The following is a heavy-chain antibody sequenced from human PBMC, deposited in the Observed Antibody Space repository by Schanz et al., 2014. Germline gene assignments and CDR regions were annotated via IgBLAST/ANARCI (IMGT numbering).Heavy chain of an antibody. CDR3: AYYDVLTGFDY. CDR1: GFTFSSYG. J-gene: IGHJ4*02. Sequence: QVQLVESGGGVVQPGRSLRLSCAASGFTFSSYGMHWVRQSPGKGLEWVAIIWYDGSNKYYADSVKGRFTISRDNSKNTLYLQINNLRAEDTAVYYCAYYDVLTGFDYWGQGTQVTVSS. D-gene: IGHD3-9*01. CDR2: IWYDGSNK. V-gene: IGHV3-33*08.